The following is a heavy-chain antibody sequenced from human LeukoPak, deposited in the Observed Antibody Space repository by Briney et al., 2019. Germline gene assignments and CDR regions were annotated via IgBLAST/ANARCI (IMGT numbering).Heavy chain of an antibody. V-gene: IGHV4-39*07. CDR1: GGSISSSSYY. CDR2: IYYSGST. Sequence: SETLSLTCTVSGGSISSSSYYWGWIRQPPGKGLEWIGSIYYSGSTYYNPSLKSRVTISVGTSKNQFSLKLSSVTAADTAVYYCARLPTNMAPYYYYYYMDVWGKGTTVTVSS. J-gene: IGHJ6*03. D-gene: IGHD5-24*01. CDR3: ARLPTNMAPYYYYYYMDV.